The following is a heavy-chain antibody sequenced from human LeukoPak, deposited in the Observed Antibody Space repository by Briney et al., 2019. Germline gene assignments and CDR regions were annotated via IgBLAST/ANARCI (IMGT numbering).Heavy chain of an antibody. CDR1: GYTFTSYS. J-gene: IGHJ4*02. CDR2: ISAYNGNT. D-gene: IGHD6-6*01. Sequence: ASVKVSCKASGYTFTSYSINWVRQAPGQGLEWMGWISAYNGNTNYAQKFQGRVTMTRDTSISTAYMELSRLRSDDTAVYYCARDSIMYSSSSIDYWGQGTLVTVSS. V-gene: IGHV1-18*01. CDR3: ARDSIMYSSSSIDY.